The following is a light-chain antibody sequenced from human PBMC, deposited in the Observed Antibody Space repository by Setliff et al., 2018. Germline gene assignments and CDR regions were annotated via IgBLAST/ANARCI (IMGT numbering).Light chain of an antibody. CDR1: SSNTGKNY. Sequence: QSALTQSPSASASPGQRVTMSYSGSSSNTGKNYVYWYQQFPGTAPKLLIYNNNQRPSGVPDRFSGSKSGTSASLAISGLRSDDEADYYCAAWDDSLRGYVFGSGTKVNVL. CDR2: NNN. V-gene: IGLV1-47*01. CDR3: AAWDDSLRGYV. J-gene: IGLJ1*01.